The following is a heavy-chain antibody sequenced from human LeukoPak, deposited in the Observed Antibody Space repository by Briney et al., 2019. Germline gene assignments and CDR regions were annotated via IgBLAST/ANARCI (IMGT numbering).Heavy chain of an antibody. CDR3: ARGHYDVLAASYKWTPDY. D-gene: IGHD3-9*01. Sequence: GGSLRLSCAASGFTVSSNYMNWLRQAPGKGLEWVSSITSGGDYIYYADSVKGRFTTSRDNAKNSLSLQLNSLRVEDTAVYYCARGHYDVLAASYKWTPDYWGQGTLVTVSS. J-gene: IGHJ4*02. V-gene: IGHV3-21*01. CDR2: ITSGGDYI. CDR1: GFTVSSNY.